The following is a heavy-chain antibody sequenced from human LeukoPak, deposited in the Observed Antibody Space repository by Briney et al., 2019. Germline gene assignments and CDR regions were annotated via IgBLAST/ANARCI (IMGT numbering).Heavy chain of an antibody. D-gene: IGHD1-7*01. Sequence: GGSLRLSCAASGFTFSSYAMSWVRQAPGKGLEWVSAISGSGGSTYYADSVKGRFTISRDNAKNTLYLQMNSLRAEDTAVYFCAGEGTTRTRAYFAYWGQGTRVTVSS. CDR2: ISGSGGST. J-gene: IGHJ4*02. V-gene: IGHV3-23*01. CDR1: GFTFSSYA. CDR3: AGEGTTRTRAYFAY.